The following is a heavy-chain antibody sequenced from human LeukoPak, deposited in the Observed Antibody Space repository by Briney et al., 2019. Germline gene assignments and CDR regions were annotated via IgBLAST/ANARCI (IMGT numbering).Heavy chain of an antibody. CDR1: GGSINTPNYY. Sequence: SETLSLTCTVSGGSINTPNYYWGWIRQTPGKGLEWIGNIFYSGGTYYSPSLTSRVTISLDTPRNQFSLKLSSVTAADTAVYYCAREEWGNWFDPWGQGTLVTVSS. V-gene: IGHV4-39*07. CDR3: AREEWGNWFDP. CDR2: IFYSGGT. J-gene: IGHJ5*02. D-gene: IGHD3-3*01.